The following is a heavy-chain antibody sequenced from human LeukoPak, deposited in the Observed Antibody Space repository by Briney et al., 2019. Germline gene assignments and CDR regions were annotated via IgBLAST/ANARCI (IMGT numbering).Heavy chain of an antibody. Sequence: GGSLRLSCAASGFTFSTYWMSWVRQAPGKGLEWVANIKQDGSETHYLDSMKGRFTISRDNANNSVYLHMSNLRAEDSAVYFCARQTAGYYSPFDYWGRGTLVTVSS. V-gene: IGHV3-7*01. CDR1: GFTFSTYW. D-gene: IGHD3-9*01. CDR2: IKQDGSET. CDR3: ARQTAGYYSPFDY. J-gene: IGHJ4*02.